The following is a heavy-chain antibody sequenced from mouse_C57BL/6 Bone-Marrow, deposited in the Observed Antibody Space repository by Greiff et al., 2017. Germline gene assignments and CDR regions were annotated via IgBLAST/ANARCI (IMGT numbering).Heavy chain of an antibody. D-gene: IGHD2-4*01. J-gene: IGHJ4*01. V-gene: IGHV1-64*01. Sequence: QVQLQQPGAELVKPGASVKLSCKASGYTFTSYWMHWVKQRPGQGLEWIGMIHPNSGSTNYNEKFKSKATLTVDKSSSTAYMQLSSLTSEDSAVYYCARRRIYDDYDDAMDYWGQGTSVTVSS. CDR2: IHPNSGST. CDR3: ARRRIYDDYDDAMDY. CDR1: GYTFTSYW.